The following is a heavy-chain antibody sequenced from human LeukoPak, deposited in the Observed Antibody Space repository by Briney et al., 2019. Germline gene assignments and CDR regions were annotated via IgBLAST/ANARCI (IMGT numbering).Heavy chain of an antibody. Sequence: SETLSLTCTVSGGSFSIYYWSWIRQPAGKGLEYIGRIYTSGSTNYNPSLKSRVTMSVDTSNNQFSLKLSSVTAADTAVYYCARGPTTVTRAFDYWGQGTLVTVSS. D-gene: IGHD4-17*01. CDR1: GGSFSIYY. CDR3: ARGPTTVTRAFDY. CDR2: IYTSGST. V-gene: IGHV4-4*07. J-gene: IGHJ4*02.